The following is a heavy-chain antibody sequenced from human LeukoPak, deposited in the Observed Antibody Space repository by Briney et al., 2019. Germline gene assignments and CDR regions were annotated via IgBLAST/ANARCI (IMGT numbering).Heavy chain of an antibody. CDR1: DGSIRNFY. CDR3: ARWGHFDASGYFVVDY. CDR2: TLYGGRT. D-gene: IGHD3-22*01. Sequence: PSETLSLTCTVSDGSIRNFYWNWVRQPPGKRLEWIGHTLYGGRTDYNPSLESRVTISVDTSKSQFSLNLRSVTTTDTAVYYCARWGHFDASGYFVVDYWGQGALVTVSS. J-gene: IGHJ4*02. V-gene: IGHV4-59*01.